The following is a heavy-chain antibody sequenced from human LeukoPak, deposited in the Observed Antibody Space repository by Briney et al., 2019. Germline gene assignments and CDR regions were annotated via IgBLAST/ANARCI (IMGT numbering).Heavy chain of an antibody. CDR1: GGTFSRYA. CDR3: ARSDQQYYFDY. D-gene: IGHD2-21*01. V-gene: IGHV1-69*05. J-gene: IGHJ4*02. CDR2: IIPIFGTA. Sequence: SVKVSCKASGGTFSRYAFSWVRQAPGQGLEWMGGIIPIFGTANYAQKFQGRVTITTDESTSTAYMELSSLRSEDTAVYYCARSDQQYYFDYWGQGTLVTVSS.